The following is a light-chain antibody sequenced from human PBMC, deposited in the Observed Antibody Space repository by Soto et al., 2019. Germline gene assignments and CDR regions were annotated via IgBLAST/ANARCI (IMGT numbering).Light chain of an antibody. CDR2: GAF. V-gene: IGKV3-15*01. CDR3: QQYNDWPLT. Sequence: EIVLTQSPATLSLSPGERATLSCRASQSVSSNLAWYQQKPCQXXXXXXXGAFTRATGIPARFSGTGSGTEFTLTISSLQSEDFALYYCQQYNDWPLTFGQGTKV. J-gene: IGKJ1*01. CDR1: QSVSSN.